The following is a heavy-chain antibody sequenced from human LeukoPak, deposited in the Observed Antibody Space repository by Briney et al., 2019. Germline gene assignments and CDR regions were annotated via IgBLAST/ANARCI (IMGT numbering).Heavy chain of an antibody. CDR1: GGTFSSYA. V-gene: IGHV1-69*13. Sequence: GASVKVSCKASGGTFSSYAISWVRQAPGQGLEWMVGIIPIFGTANYAQKFQGRVTITADESTSTAYMELSSLRSEDTAVYYCARGDYYDSSGYYLDFDYWGQGTLVTVSS. CDR2: IIPIFGTA. D-gene: IGHD3-22*01. CDR3: ARGDYYDSSGYYLDFDY. J-gene: IGHJ4*02.